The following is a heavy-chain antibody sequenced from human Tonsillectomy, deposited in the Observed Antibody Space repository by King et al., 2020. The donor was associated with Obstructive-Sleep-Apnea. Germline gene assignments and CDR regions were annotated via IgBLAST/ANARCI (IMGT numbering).Heavy chain of an antibody. CDR1: GFTVSSNY. D-gene: IGHD1-26*01. J-gene: IGHJ4*02. CDR2: IYIGSGT. Sequence: VQLVESGGGLVQPGGSVRLSCAASGFTVSSNYMSWVRQAPGKGLEWVSVIYIGSGTYYANSVKGRFTISRDTSKNTLYLQMNSLRAEDTAVYYCARVVGAIIYWGQGMLVTVSS. CDR3: ARVVGAIIY. V-gene: IGHV3-66*01.